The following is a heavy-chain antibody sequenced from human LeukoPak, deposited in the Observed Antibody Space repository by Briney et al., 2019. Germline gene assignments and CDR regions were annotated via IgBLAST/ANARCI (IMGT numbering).Heavy chain of an antibody. J-gene: IGHJ4*02. CDR2: MSGCGGST. CDR1: VVTFCSDA. CDR3: AKVSLIVVVPAAITH. Sequence: PGGSLCLSPAVSVVTFCSDAISWVPGAPGKGVKGCSAMSGCGGSTNYPDPVHGRFTITSDNSKNTLYLQMNSLMAEATAVYYCAKVSLIVVVPAAITHWGQGTLVTVSS. D-gene: IGHD2-2*01. V-gene: IGHV3-23*01.